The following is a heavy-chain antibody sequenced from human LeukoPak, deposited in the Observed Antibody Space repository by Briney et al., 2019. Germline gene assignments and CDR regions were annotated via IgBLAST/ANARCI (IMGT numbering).Heavy chain of an antibody. V-gene: IGHV3-73*01. CDR1: GFTFSGSA. D-gene: IGHD3-16*01. CDR3: TSPAYSTFGGVMVHDY. Sequence: PGGSLRLSCAASGFTFSGSAMHWVRQASGKGLEWVGRIRSKANSYATAYAASVKGRFTISRDDSKNTAYLQMNSLKTEDTAVYYCTSPAYSTFGGVMVHDYWGQGTLVTVSS. CDR2: IRSKANSYAT. J-gene: IGHJ4*02.